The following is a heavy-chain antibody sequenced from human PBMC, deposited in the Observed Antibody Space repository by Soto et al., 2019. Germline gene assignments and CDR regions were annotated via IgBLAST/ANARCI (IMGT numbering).Heavy chain of an antibody. CDR1: GFTFSSYG. D-gene: IGHD2-8*02. J-gene: IGHJ6*02. V-gene: IGHV3-33*01. CDR2: IWYDGSNK. CDR3: ARDRGWGNYGTDV. Sequence: QVQLVESGGGVVQPGRSLRLSCAASGFTFSSYGMHWVRQAPGKGLEWVAVIWYDGSNKYYADSVKGRFTISRDNSKNTLYLQMNSLRAEDTAVYYCARDRGWGNYGTDVWGQGTTVTVSS.